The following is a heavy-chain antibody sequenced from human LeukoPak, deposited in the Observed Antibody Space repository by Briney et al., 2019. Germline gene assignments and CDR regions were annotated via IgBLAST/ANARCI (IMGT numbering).Heavy chain of an antibody. CDR3: AREAYYDGVY. CDR1: GGSFSGYY. D-gene: IGHD3-22*01. Sequence: RPSEPLSLTFAVYGGSFSGYYWSWIRQPPGKGLEWIGEINHSGSTNYNPSLKSRVTISVDTSKNQFSLKLSSVTAAVTAVYYCAREAYYDGVYWGQGTLVTVSS. J-gene: IGHJ4*02. CDR2: INHSGST. V-gene: IGHV4-34*01.